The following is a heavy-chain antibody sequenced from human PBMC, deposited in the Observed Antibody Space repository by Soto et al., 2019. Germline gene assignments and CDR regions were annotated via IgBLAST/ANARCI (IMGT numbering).Heavy chain of an antibody. CDR2: INHSGST. D-gene: IGHD2-15*01. CDR1: GGSFSGYY. CDR3: ASGAPIFQPTALGYCSGGSCYSGRYFDY. J-gene: IGHJ4*02. V-gene: IGHV4-34*01. Sequence: LSLTCAVYGGSFSGYYWSWIRQPPGKGLEWIGEINHSGSTNYNPSLKSRVTISVDTSKNQFSLKLSSVTAADTAVYYCASGAPIFQPTALGYCSGGSCYSGRYFDYWGQGTLVTVSS.